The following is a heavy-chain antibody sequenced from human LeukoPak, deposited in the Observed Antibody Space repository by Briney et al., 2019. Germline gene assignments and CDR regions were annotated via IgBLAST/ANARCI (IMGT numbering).Heavy chain of an antibody. CDR2: IYYSGST. CDR3: ARVSITMVRGVRPFDY. CDR1: GGSISSYY. D-gene: IGHD3-10*01. J-gene: IGHJ4*02. Sequence: SETLSLTCTVSGGSISSYYWSWIRQPPGKELEWIGYIYYSGSTNYNPSLKSRVTISVDTSKNQFSLKLSSVTAADTAVYYCARVSITMVRGVRPFDYWGQGTLVTVSS. V-gene: IGHV4-59*08.